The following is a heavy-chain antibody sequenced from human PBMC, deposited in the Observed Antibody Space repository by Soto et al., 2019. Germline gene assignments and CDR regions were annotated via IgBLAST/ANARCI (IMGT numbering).Heavy chain of an antibody. D-gene: IGHD5-12*01. Sequence: QVQLVQSGAEEKKPGASVKVSCKASGYTFTNYATHWVRQAPGQRLEWMGWINAGNGNTKYSQKFQGRVTITRDTSASTADMELSSLRSEDTAVYYCARVSGYYLPDYWGQGTLVTVYS. CDR3: ARVSGYYLPDY. J-gene: IGHJ4*02. CDR1: GYTFTNYA. CDR2: INAGNGNT. V-gene: IGHV1-3*05.